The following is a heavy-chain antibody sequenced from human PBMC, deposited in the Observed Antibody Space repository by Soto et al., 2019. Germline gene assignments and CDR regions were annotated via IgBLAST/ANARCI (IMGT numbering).Heavy chain of an antibody. D-gene: IGHD3-9*01. CDR2: IKSKTDGGTT. CDR3: TTGPRSYDILTGYWAYYFDY. J-gene: IGHJ4*02. V-gene: IGHV3-15*07. CDR1: GFTFSNAW. Sequence: PGGSLRLSCAASGFTFSNAWMNWVRQAPGKGLEWVGRIKSKTDGGTTDYAAPVKGRFTISRDDSKNTLYLQMNSLKTEDTAVYYCTTGPRSYDILTGYWAYYFDYWGQGTLVTVSS.